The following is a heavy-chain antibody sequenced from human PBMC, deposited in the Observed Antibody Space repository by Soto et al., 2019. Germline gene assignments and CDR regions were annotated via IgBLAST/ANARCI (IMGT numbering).Heavy chain of an antibody. CDR3: ARGASGWSRH. CDR2: ISSYGSST. D-gene: IGHD6-19*01. CDR1: GFTFSTYW. J-gene: IGHJ4*02. V-gene: IGHV3-74*01. Sequence: VQLVESGGGLVQPGGSLRLSCVASGFTFSTYWMHWVRQAPGKGLVWVSRISSYGSSTSYADSVKGRFTISRDNAKNTLYLQMNSLRAEDTAVYYCARGASGWSRHWGQGTLVTVSS.